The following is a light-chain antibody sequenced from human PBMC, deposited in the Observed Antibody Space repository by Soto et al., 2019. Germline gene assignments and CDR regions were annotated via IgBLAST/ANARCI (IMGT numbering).Light chain of an antibody. J-gene: IGKJ2*01. CDR2: DVS. Sequence: DIPMTQSPSTLSASVGDRVTITCRASQSINNWLAWYQQKPGKAPKLLIYDVSSLESGVPSRFSGSASWTEFTLTISSLQPDDFATYYCQQYNSYPYTFGQGTKLEIK. V-gene: IGKV1-5*01. CDR1: QSINNW. CDR3: QQYNSYPYT.